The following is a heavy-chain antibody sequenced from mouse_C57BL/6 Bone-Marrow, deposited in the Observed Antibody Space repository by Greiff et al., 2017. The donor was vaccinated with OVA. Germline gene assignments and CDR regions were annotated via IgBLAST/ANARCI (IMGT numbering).Heavy chain of an antibody. CDR2: IYPRSGNT. V-gene: IGHV1-80*01. Sequence: QVQLQQSGAELVKPGASVKISCKASGYALSNYWMNWVKQRPGQGLEWIGQIYPRSGNTYYNEKFKGKATLTADKSSSTAYMELRSLTSEYSAVYFCARPGSHWYFDVCGTRTTVTVSS. D-gene: IGHD4-1*01. J-gene: IGHJ1*03. CDR1: GYALSNYW. CDR3: ARPGSHWYFDV.